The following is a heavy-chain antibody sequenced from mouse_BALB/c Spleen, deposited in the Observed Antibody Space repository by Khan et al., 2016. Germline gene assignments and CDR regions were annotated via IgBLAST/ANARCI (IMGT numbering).Heavy chain of an antibody. D-gene: IGHD2-1*01. CDR3: ARKGFYGNYVYYFDY. CDR1: GYAFTNYL. CDR2: INPGSGGS. Sequence: QVQLKESGAELVRPGTSVKVSCKASGYAFTNYLIEWVKQRPGQGLEWIGVINPGSGGSNYNEKFKGKATLTADKSSSTAYMQLSSLTSDDSAVDFCARKGFYGNYVYYFDYWGQGTTLTVSS. J-gene: IGHJ2*01. V-gene: IGHV1-54*01.